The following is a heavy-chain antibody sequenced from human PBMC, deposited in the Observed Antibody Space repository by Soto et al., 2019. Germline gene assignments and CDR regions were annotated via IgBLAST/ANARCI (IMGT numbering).Heavy chain of an antibody. V-gene: IGHV3-23*01. D-gene: IGHD6-13*01. Sequence: EVQLLESGGDLVQPGGSLTLSCAASGFFFSAYAMTWARRAPGRGLEWVSSISGSGSHSYYEDSVRGRFTIYRDNYRNTLYLQMHSLRAEDTAVYYCANWVEGSHVYFDYWGRGTLVTVSS. CDR1: GFFFSAYA. CDR3: ANWVEGSHVYFDY. CDR2: ISGSGSHS. J-gene: IGHJ4*02.